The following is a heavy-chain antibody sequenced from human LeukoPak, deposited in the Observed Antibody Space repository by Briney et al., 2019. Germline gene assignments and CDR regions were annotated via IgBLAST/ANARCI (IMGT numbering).Heavy chain of an antibody. CDR1: GFTFSSYS. J-gene: IGHJ4*02. CDR2: ISSSSSYI. V-gene: IGHV3-21*01. CDR3: ARDSRFDY. Sequence: GGSLRLSCEASGFTFSSYSMNWDRQAAGKGLEWVSSISSSSSYIYYAGSVKGRFTLSRDNDKNSLYLQMNSLRAEDTAVYYCARDSRFDYWGQGTLVTVSS.